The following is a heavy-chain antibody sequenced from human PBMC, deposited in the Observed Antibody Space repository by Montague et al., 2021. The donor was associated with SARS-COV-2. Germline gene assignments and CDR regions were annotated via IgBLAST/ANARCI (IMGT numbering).Heavy chain of an antibody. J-gene: IGHJ4*02. D-gene: IGHD5-18*01. CDR2: VYYSGNT. CDR1: GGPISGSSDY. CDR3: ARREYSYGWGD. V-gene: IGHV4-39*01. Sequence: SETLSLTCTVTGGPISGSSDYWGWIRQSPGKGLEWIASVYYSGNTYYGPSLKSRLTIPVDTSKNQFSLKLNSVTAADTALYYCARREYSYGWGDWGQGTLVTVSS.